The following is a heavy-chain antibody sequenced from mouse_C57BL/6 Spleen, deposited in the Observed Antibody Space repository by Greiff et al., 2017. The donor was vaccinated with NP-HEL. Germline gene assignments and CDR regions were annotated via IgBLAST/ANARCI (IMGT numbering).Heavy chain of an antibody. D-gene: IGHD3-3*01. V-gene: IGHV1-74*01. Sequence: QVQLKQPGAELVKPGASVKVSCKASGYTFTSYWMHWVKQRPGQGLEWIGRIHPSDSDTNYNQKFKGKATLTVDKSSSTAYMQLSSLTSEDSAVYYCAIERAGSNAMDYWGQGTSVTVSS. J-gene: IGHJ4*01. CDR1: GYTFTSYW. CDR3: AIERAGSNAMDY. CDR2: IHPSDSDT.